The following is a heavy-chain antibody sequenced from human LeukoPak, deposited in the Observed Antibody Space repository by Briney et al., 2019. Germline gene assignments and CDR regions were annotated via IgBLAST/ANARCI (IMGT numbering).Heavy chain of an antibody. J-gene: IGHJ3*02. CDR1: GGSVSSKSAA. CDR3: ASATGDHDYAFDI. D-gene: IGHD5-12*01. CDR2: TYYRSKWYN. V-gene: IGHV6-1*01. Sequence: SQTLSLTCSISGGSVSSKSAAWNWIRQSPSRGLEWLGRTYYRSKWYNDYAVSVKSRISINSDTSKNHFSLQLNSVTPEDTAVYYCASATGDHDYAFDIWGQGTMVTVSS.